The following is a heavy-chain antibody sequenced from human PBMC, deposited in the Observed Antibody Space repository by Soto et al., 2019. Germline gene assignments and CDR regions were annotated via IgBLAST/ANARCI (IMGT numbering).Heavy chain of an antibody. CDR3: AADRGELGYCSSTSCYSNWFDP. J-gene: IGHJ5*02. Sequence: VASVKVSCKASGFTFTSSAVQWVRQARGQRLEWIGWIVVGSGNTNYAQKFQERVTITRDMSTSTAYMELSSLRSEDTAVYYCAADRGELGYCSSTSCYSNWFDPWGQGTLVTVSS. CDR2: IVVGSGNT. V-gene: IGHV1-58*01. CDR1: GFTFTSSA. D-gene: IGHD2-2*01.